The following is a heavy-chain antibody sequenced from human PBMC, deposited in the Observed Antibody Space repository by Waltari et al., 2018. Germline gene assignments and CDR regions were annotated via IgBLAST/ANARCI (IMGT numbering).Heavy chain of an antibody. CDR2: ISSSSSYI. J-gene: IGHJ3*02. V-gene: IGHV3-21*01. D-gene: IGHD3-3*01. CDR1: GFTFSSYS. Sequence: EVQLVESGGGLVKPGGSLRLSCAASGFTFSSYSMNWVRPAPGKGLEWVSSISSSSSYIYYADSVKGRFTISRDNAKNSLYLQMNSLRAEDTAVYYCARAKVLRFLEQLVEVFAFDIWGQGTMVTVPS. CDR3: ARAKVLRFLEQLVEVFAFDI.